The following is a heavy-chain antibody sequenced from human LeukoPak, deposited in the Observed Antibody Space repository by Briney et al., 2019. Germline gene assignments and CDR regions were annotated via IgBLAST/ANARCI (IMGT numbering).Heavy chain of an antibody. Sequence: SETLSLTCTVSGGSISYYYWSWIRQSPGKGLEWIGYIYYSGTTNYNPSLKSRVTISVDTSKNQFSLQLRFVTAADTAVYCCAREDPQTTVPEGMDVWGQGATVTVSS. J-gene: IGHJ6*02. CDR3: AREDPQTTVPEGMDV. D-gene: IGHD4-17*01. V-gene: IGHV4-59*01. CDR2: IYYSGTT. CDR1: GGSISYYY.